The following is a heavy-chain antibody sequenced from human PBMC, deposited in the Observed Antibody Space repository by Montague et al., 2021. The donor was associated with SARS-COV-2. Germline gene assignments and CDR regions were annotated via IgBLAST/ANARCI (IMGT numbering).Heavy chain of an antibody. D-gene: IGHD1-14*01. CDR2: IYTSGST. V-gene: IGHV4-4*07. Sequence: SETLSLTCTVSGGSISSYYWSWIRQPAGKGLEWIGLIYTSGSTNYNPSLKSRVTMSLDTSKNQFSLKLRPVTAADTAVYYCARGSFGMGAFDIWGQGTMVTVSS. CDR1: GGSISSYY. J-gene: IGHJ3*02. CDR3: ARGSFGMGAFDI.